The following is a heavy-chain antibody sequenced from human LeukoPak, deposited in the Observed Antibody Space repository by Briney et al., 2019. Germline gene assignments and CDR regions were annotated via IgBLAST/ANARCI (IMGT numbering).Heavy chain of an antibody. J-gene: IGHJ4*02. CDR2: INTNTGNP. V-gene: IGHV7-4-1*02. CDR3: ARDGDILTGYSRLYY. D-gene: IGHD3-9*01. Sequence: ASVKVSCKASGYTFASYAMNWVRQAPGQGLEWMGWINTNTGNPTYAQDFTGRFVFSLDTSVSTAYLQISSLKAEDTAVYYCARDGDILTGYSRLYYWGQGTLVTVSS. CDR1: GYTFASYA.